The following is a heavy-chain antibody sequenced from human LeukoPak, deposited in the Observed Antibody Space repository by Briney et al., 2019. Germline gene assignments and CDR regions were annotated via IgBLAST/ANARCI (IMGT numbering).Heavy chain of an antibody. J-gene: IGHJ4*02. Sequence: GGSLRLSCAASGFTFSSYGMHWVRQAPGKGLEWVAVISYDGSNKYYADSVKGRFTISRDNSKNTLYPQMNSLRAEDTAVYYCARDYRGYSGYDSFMSLDYWGQGTLVTVSS. CDR3: ARDYRGYSGYDSFMSLDY. CDR2: ISYDGSNK. CDR1: GFTFSSYG. D-gene: IGHD5-12*01. V-gene: IGHV3-30*03.